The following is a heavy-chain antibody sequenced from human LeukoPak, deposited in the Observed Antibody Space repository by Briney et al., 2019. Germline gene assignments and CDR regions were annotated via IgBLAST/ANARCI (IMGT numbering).Heavy chain of an antibody. CDR1: GFTFRTCW. Sequence: QSGGSLRLSCAASGFTFRTCWMSWVRQAPGKGLEWVASINQGGGDTYYVESVKGRFTISRDNAMNSFFLQMNNLRVEDTAVYYCARLLGVRTIYDYWDQGTLVTVSS. CDR3: ARLLGVRTIYDY. CDR2: INQGGGDT. D-gene: IGHD3-3*01. V-gene: IGHV3-7*01. J-gene: IGHJ4*02.